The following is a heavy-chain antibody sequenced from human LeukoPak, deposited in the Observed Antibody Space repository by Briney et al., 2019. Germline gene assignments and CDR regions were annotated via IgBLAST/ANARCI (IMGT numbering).Heavy chain of an antibody. CDR2: ISGSASST. CDR1: GFTFSSYA. Sequence: PGGSLRLSCAASGFTFSSYAMSWVRQAPGKGLEWVSAISGSASSTYYADSVKGQFTISRDNSNNMLYLQMNSLRAEDTAVYYCAKESSYYGSGSYYKAFDYWGQGTLVTVSS. CDR3: AKESSYYGSGSYYKAFDY. D-gene: IGHD3-10*01. V-gene: IGHV3-23*01. J-gene: IGHJ4*02.